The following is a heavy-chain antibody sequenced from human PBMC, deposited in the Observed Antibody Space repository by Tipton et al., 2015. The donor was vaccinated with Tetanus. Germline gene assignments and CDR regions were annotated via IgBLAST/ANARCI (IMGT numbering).Heavy chain of an antibody. CDR2: VFYSGST. CDR1: GGSISSYY. CDR3: ARATMVRGVLYMDV. V-gene: IGHV4-59*08. J-gene: IGHJ6*02. D-gene: IGHD3-10*01. Sequence: TLSLTCTLSGGSISSYYWSWVRQPPGKGLEWLGYVFYSGSTDLNPSLKSRVTISVDTSNNLFSLKLTSVTAADTAVYYCARATMVRGVLYMDVWGQGTTVTVSS.